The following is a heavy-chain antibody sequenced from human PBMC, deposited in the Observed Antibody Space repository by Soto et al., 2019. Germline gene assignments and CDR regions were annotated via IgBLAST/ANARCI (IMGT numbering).Heavy chain of an antibody. Sequence: ASVAVSRPASVYTFTSSAVQGVRQARGQRLDLIGWILVGSGDTNYAQKFQEGVTITRDMSTSTAYMELSSLRSEDTAVYYCAAARSYGTRQQLVTDNDTAVDCWGQGTMVTVSS. D-gene: IGHD6-13*01. V-gene: IGHV1-58*01. J-gene: IGHJ3*01. CDR2: ILVGSGDT. CDR3: AAARSYGTRQQLVTDNDTAVDC. CDR1: VYTFTSSA.